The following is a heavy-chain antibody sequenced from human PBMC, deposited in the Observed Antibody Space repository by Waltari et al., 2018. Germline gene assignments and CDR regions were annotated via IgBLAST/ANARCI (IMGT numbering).Heavy chain of an antibody. CDR1: GGTFSSYT. D-gene: IGHD3-22*01. J-gene: IGHJ4*02. CDR3: ARDYYDSSGYPSLEY. V-gene: IGHV1-69*08. Sequence: QVQLVQSGAEVKKPGSSVKVSCKASGGTFSSYTISWVRQAPGQGLEWMGRIIPILGIANYAQKFQGRVTITADKSTSTAYMELSSLRSEDTAVYYCARDYYDSSGYPSLEYWGQGTLVTVSS. CDR2: IIPILGIA.